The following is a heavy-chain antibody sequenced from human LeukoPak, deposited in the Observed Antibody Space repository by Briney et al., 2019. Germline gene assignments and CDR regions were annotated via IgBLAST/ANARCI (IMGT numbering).Heavy chain of an antibody. V-gene: IGHV4-39*07. J-gene: IGHJ6*03. CDR2: INYSRNP. D-gene: IGHD3-16*01. CDR1: GGSISSSSYY. Sequence: SETLSLTCTVSGGSISSSSYYWGWIRPPPGKGLEWIGNINYSRNPYYNPSLKSRVTISVDTSKNHFSLKLSSVTAADTAMYYCAREKIGTGTVLGKDYYYMDVWGKGTTVTVSS. CDR3: AREKIGTGTVLGKDYYYMDV.